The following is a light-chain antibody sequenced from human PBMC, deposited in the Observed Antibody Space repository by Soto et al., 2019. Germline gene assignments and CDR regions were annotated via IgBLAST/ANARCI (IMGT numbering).Light chain of an antibody. V-gene: IGLV3-21*02. Sequence: SYELTQPPSVSVAPGQTARITCGGNNLGSISVHWYQQKPGQAPVLVVFDDSGRPSGIPERFSGSNSGNTATLTISRVEAEDEADYYCQVWDTSSDHVLFGGGTKVTVL. CDR2: DDS. J-gene: IGLJ2*01. CDR1: NLGSIS. CDR3: QVWDTSSDHVL.